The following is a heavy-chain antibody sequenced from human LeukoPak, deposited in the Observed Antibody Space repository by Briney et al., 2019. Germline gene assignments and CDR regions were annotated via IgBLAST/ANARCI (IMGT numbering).Heavy chain of an antibody. CDR3: AKSGSYLLGGGLPLYFDY. CDR1: GFTISSYA. CDR2: ISGSGGST. D-gene: IGHD1-26*01. Sequence: GGSLRLSCAASGFTISSYAMSWVRQAPGKGLEWVSAISGSGGSTYYADSVKGRFTISRDNSKNTLYLQMNSLRAEDTAVYYCAKSGSYLLGGGLPLYFDYWGQGTLVTVSS. J-gene: IGHJ4*02. V-gene: IGHV3-23*01.